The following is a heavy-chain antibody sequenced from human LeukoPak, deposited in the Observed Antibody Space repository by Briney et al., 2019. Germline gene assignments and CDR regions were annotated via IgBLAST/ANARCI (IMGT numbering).Heavy chain of an antibody. CDR3: ARVGSWDAYDI. D-gene: IGHD1-26*01. V-gene: IGHV3-64*02. CDR2: IRSSGDNT. Sequence: PGGSLRLSCAASGFTFSDYAMHWVRQAPGRGPEYVSAIRSSGDNTYYADSVKGRLTISRDNSKNTLYLQMGSLRAEDMAVYYCARVGSWDAYDIWGQGTMVTVSS. J-gene: IGHJ3*02. CDR1: GFTFSDYA.